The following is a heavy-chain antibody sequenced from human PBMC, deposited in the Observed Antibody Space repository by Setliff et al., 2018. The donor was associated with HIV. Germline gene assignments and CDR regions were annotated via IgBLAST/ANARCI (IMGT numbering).Heavy chain of an antibody. CDR3: ARDWVSMDRGASMDV. J-gene: IGHJ6*03. D-gene: IGHD3-10*01. V-gene: IGHV3-7*03. CDR2: IKRDGSDK. Sequence: GGSLRLSCVASGFTFSGDWMNWVRQAPGKGLEWVANIKRDGSDKYYEDSVKGRFTISRDNAKNSLYLQMNSLRAEDTAVYYCARDWVSMDRGASMDVWGKGTTVTVSS. CDR1: GFTFSGDW.